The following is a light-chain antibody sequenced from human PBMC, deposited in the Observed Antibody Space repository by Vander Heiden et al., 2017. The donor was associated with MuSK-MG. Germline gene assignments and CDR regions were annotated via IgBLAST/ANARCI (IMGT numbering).Light chain of an antibody. CDR3: QQYDNVGLT. J-gene: IGKJ4*01. V-gene: IGKV1-33*01. CDR1: QHISDY. Sequence: DLQMTQSPSSLTASVGDRVIITCQASQHISDYLNWYQQKPGKAPELLIYDASKLEAGVPSRFSGSGYGTDFSFTISSLQPEDVATYYCQQYDNVGLTFGGGTKVQI. CDR2: DAS.